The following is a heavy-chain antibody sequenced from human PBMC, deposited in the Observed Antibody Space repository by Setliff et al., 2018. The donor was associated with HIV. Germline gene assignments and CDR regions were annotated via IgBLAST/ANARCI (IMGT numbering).Heavy chain of an antibody. Sequence: SVKVSCKASGGTFSSYITAWVRQAPGQGLEWMGGIHPIFGTTNYARDFMGRVSITADESTNTAYIELSSLRSDDSAIYYCARVIPRGTVFGVVGYFDYWGQGTPVTVSS. D-gene: IGHD3-3*01. J-gene: IGHJ4*02. CDR2: IHPIFGTT. CDR3: ARVIPRGTVFGVVGYFDY. CDR1: GGTFSSYI. V-gene: IGHV1-69*13.